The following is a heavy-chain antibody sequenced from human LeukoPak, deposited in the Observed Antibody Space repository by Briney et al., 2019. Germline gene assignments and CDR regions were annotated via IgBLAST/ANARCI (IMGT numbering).Heavy chain of an antibody. V-gene: IGHV1-69*13. CDR3: ARVEMATEPYYYYCMDF. Sequence: SVNVSCKSSGGTFSSYASSWVRQAPGQGLEWMGGIIPIFGTANNAQKFQGRVTITADESTSTAYMELSSLRSEDTAVYYCARVEMATEPYYYYCMDFWGQGTTVTVSS. J-gene: IGHJ6*02. CDR1: GGTFSSYA. CDR2: IIPIFGTA. D-gene: IGHD5-24*01.